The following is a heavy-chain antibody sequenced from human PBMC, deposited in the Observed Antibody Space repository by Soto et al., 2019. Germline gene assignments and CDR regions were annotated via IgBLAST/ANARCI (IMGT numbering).Heavy chain of an antibody. V-gene: IGHV3-30-3*01. CDR3: ARDSWGMDV. CDR2: ISYDGTNK. CDR1: VFIFSTYA. Sequence: QVHLVESGGGVVQPGRSLRLSCAASVFIFSTYAIHWVRQAPGKGLEWVAVISYDGTNKYYADSVKGRFTISRDNSKNTLYLQMNSLRAEDTAVYYCARDSWGMDVWGQGTTVTVSS. J-gene: IGHJ6*02.